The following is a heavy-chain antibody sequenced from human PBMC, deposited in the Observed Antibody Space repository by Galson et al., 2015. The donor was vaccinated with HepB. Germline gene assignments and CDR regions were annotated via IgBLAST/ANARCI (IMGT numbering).Heavy chain of an antibody. CDR2: IWYDGSNK. D-gene: IGHD3-3*01. Sequence: SLRLSCAASGFTFSSYGMHWVRQAPGKGLEWVAVIWYDGSNKYYADSVKGRFTISRENSKNTLYLQMNSLRAEDTAVYYCARGLADFWSGYLPLDYWGQGTLVTVSS. CDR1: GFTFSSYG. CDR3: ARGLADFWSGYLPLDY. J-gene: IGHJ4*02. V-gene: IGHV3-33*01.